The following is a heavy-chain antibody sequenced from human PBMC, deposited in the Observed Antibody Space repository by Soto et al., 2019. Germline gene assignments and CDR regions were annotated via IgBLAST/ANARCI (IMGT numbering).Heavy chain of an antibody. D-gene: IGHD6-13*01. CDR2: IYYSGST. V-gene: IGHV4-59*12. J-gene: IGHJ6*02. Sequence: SETLSLTCTVSGGSISSYYWSWIRQPPGKGLEWIGYIYYSGSTNYSPSFQGHVTISADKSISTAYLQWSSLKASDTAMYYCARLPHSSSWYSYYYGMDVWGQGTTVTVS. CDR3: ARLPHSSSWYSYYYGMDV. CDR1: GGSISSYY.